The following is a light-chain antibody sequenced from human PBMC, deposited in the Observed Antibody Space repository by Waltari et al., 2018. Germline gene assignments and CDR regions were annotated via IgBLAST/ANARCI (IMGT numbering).Light chain of an antibody. CDR3: SSYTSSSTYV. CDR1: SSDVGCYNY. V-gene: IGLV2-14*01. Sequence: QSPLTQPASVASSPGQSITISRTGHSSDVGCYNYVSWYQQHPGKAPKLMIYEVSNRPSGVSNRFSGSKSGNTASLTISGLQAEDEADYYCSSYTSSSTYVFGTGTKVTVL. J-gene: IGLJ1*01. CDR2: EVS.